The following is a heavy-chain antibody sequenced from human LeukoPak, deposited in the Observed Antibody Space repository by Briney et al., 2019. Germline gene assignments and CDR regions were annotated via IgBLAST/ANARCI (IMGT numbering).Heavy chain of an antibody. CDR2: ISGSGGST. J-gene: IGHJ4*02. CDR3: AKGGSGSYPLDY. CDR1: GFPYSSYA. Sequence: PGGSLRLSCAASGFPYSSYAMSWVGQPPGKGLEWVSAISGSGGSTYYADSVKGRFTISRDNSKNTLYLQMNSLRAEDTAVYYCAKGGSGSYPLDYWGQGTLVTVSS. D-gene: IGHD3-10*01. V-gene: IGHV3-23*01.